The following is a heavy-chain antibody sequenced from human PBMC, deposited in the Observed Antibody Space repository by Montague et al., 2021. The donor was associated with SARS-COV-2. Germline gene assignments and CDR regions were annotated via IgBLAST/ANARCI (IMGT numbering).Heavy chain of an antibody. CDR2: IYYSGST. J-gene: IGHJ5*02. CDR3: ARKEMKYSSVWSTGGNWFDP. D-gene: IGHD6-13*01. Sequence: SETLSLTCTVSGGSISSSSYYWGWIRQPPGKGLEWIGGIYYSGSTYYNPSLKSRVTISVDTSKNQFSLKLSSVTAADTAVHYCARKEMKYSSVWSTGGNWFDPWGQGTLVTGSS. V-gene: IGHV4-39*01. CDR1: GGSISSSSYY.